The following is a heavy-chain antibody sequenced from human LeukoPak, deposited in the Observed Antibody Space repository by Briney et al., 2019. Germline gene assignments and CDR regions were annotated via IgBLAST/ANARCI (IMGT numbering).Heavy chain of an antibody. D-gene: IGHD6-13*01. Sequence: PGGSLRLSCAASGFTFSSYWMSWVRRAPGKGLEWVANIKQDGSEKYYVDSVKGRFTISRDNAKNSLYLQMNSLRAEDTAVYYCARVGGRQLVKDYFDYWGQGTLVTVSS. V-gene: IGHV3-7*03. CDR1: GFTFSSYW. CDR3: ARVGGRQLVKDYFDY. J-gene: IGHJ4*02. CDR2: IKQDGSEK.